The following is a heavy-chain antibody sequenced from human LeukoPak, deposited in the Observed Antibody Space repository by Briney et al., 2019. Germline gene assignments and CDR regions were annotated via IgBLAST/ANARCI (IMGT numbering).Heavy chain of an antibody. D-gene: IGHD6-13*01. CDR1: VGSISSSSYY. Sequence: SGTLSLTRTVYVGSISSSSYYWGWIRQPPGRGLEWIGSIYYSVSTYYNPSLNSRVTISVDTSKSQCSPKLSSVTAADTAVYYCARGQLDLYYYYMDVWGKGTTVTVSS. V-gene: IGHV4-39*07. CDR3: ARGQLDLYYYYMDV. J-gene: IGHJ6*03. CDR2: IYYSVST.